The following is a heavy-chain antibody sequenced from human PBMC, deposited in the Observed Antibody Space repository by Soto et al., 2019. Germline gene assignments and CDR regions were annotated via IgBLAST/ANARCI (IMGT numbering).Heavy chain of an antibody. CDR2: INSDGSST. CDR3: ARDQGYCSGGSCYLAGY. D-gene: IGHD2-15*01. J-gene: IGHJ4*02. Sequence: EVQLVESGGGLVQPGGSLRLSCAASGFTFSSYWMHWVRQAPGKGLVWVSRINSDGSSTTYADSVKGRFTISRDNAKNTLYLQLNSLRAEDTAVYYCARDQGYCSGGSCYLAGYWGQGTLVTVSS. V-gene: IGHV3-74*01. CDR1: GFTFSSYW.